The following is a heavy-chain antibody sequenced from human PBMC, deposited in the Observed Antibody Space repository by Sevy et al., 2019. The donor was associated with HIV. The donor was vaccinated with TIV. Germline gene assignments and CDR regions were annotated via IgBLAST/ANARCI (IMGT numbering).Heavy chain of an antibody. V-gene: IGHV4-39*01. J-gene: IGHJ4*02. CDR1: GGSISSSSYY. D-gene: IGHD4-4*01. CDR3: ARTTVTTPSNYYFDY. Sequence: SETLSLTCTVSGGSISSSSYYWGWIRQPPGKGLEWIGSIYSSGSTYSNPSLKSRVTISVDTSKNQFSLKLSSVTAADTAVYYCARTTVTTPSNYYFDYWGQGTLVTVSS. CDR2: IYSSGST.